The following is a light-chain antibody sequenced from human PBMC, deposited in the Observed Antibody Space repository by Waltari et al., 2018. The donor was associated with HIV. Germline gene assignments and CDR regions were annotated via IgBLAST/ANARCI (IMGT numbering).Light chain of an antibody. J-gene: IGKJ2*01. CDR1: QPINNN. CDR2: GAS. V-gene: IGKV3-15*01. Sequence: EKVMTQSPATLSVSTGESATLSCRASQPINNNLAWYQQKPGQAPQLLIYGASTRAAGVPDRFSGSGSGTEFSLTISSLQSEDLAIYYCQQYNNWPQTFGQGTKVEIK. CDR3: QQYNNWPQT.